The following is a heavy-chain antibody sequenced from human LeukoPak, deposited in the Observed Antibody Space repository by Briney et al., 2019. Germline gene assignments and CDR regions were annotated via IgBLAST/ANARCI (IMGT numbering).Heavy chain of an antibody. D-gene: IGHD3-22*01. V-gene: IGHV3-23*01. Sequence: GGSLRLSCAVSGVTLSNYGMSWVRQAPGKGLEWVAGLSDSGGRTNYADSVKGRFTISRDNPKNTLYLQMNSLRAEDTAVYFCAKRGVVIRVILVGFHKEAYYFDSWGQGALVTVSS. J-gene: IGHJ4*02. CDR2: LSDSGGRT. CDR1: GVTLSNYG. CDR3: AKRGVVIRVILVGFHKEAYYFDS.